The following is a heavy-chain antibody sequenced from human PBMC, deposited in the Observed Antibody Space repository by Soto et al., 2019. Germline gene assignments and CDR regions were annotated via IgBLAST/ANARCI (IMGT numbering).Heavy chain of an antibody. J-gene: IGHJ3*02. Sequence: ASVKVSCKASGYTFTSYAMHWVRQAPGQRLEWMGWINAGNGNTKYSQKFQGRVTITRDTSTSTAYMELSSLRSEDTAVYYCAADPVGASAFDIWGQGTMVTVSS. CDR1: GYTFTSYA. V-gene: IGHV1-3*01. CDR3: AADPVGASAFDI. CDR2: INAGNGNT. D-gene: IGHD1-26*01.